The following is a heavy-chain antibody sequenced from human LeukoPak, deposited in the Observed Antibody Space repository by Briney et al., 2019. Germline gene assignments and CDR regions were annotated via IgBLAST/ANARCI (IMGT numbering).Heavy chain of an antibody. CDR1: GGTFSSYA. CDR2: IIPIFGTA. Sequence: SVKVSCKASGGTFSSYAISWVRQAPGQGLEWMGGIIPIFGTANYAQKFQGRVMITTDESTSTACMELRSLRSDDTAVYYCARGSSSSRGAFDIWGQGTMVTVSS. J-gene: IGHJ3*02. V-gene: IGHV1-69*05. CDR3: ARGSSSSRGAFDI. D-gene: IGHD6-6*01.